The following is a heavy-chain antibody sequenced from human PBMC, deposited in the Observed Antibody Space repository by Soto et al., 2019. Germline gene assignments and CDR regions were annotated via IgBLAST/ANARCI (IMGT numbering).Heavy chain of an antibody. Sequence: PGGSLRLSCAASGFTFSSYAMSWVRQAPGKGLEWVSGISGSGGSTYYADSVKGRFTISRDNSKNTLYLQMNSLRAEDTAVYYCAKEHSSGYYFPFDGLDVWGQGTTVTVSS. J-gene: IGHJ6*02. CDR1: GFTFSSYA. D-gene: IGHD3-22*01. V-gene: IGHV3-23*01. CDR2: ISGSGGST. CDR3: AKEHSSGYYFPFDGLDV.